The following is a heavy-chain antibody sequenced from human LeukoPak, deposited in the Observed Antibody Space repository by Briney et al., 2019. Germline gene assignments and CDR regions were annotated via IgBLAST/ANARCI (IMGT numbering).Heavy chain of an antibody. D-gene: IGHD1-14*01. V-gene: IGHV4-59*01. CDR3: ARDPDFNGGGY. J-gene: IGHJ4*02. CDR2: IYYSGST. Sequence: SETLSLTCTVSGGSISSYYWSWIRQPPGKGLEWIGYIYYSGSTNYNPSLKSRVTISVDTSKNQFSLKLSSVTAADTAVYYCARDPDFNGGGYWGQGTLVTVSS. CDR1: GGSISSYY.